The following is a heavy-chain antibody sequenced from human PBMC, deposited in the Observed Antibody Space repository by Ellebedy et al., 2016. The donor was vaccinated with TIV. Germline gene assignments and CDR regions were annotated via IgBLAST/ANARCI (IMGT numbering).Heavy chain of an antibody. CDR2: IYTSGST. J-gene: IGHJ3*02. V-gene: IGHV4-4*07. CDR1: GGSISSYY. Sequence: SETLSLTXTVSGGSISSYYWSWIRQPAGKGLEWIGRIYTSGSTYYNPSLKNRVTISVDTSKNQFSLKLSSVTAADTAVYYCAREVGPRNSDAFDIWGQGTMVTVSS. CDR3: AREVGPRNSDAFDI. D-gene: IGHD2-2*01.